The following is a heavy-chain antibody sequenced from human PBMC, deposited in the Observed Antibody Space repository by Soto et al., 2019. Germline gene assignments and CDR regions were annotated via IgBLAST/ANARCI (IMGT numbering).Heavy chain of an antibody. CDR2: ISGSGGST. D-gene: IGHD5-18*01. CDR1: GFTFSNYG. Sequence: EVQLLESGGGLVQPGGSLRLSCAASGFTFSNYGMSWVRQAPGKGLEWVSAISGSGGSTYYADSVKGRFTISRDNSKNTLYLKMNSLRAEDTAVYYCAKDLYTYGAGGTYDIWGQGTMVTVSS. V-gene: IGHV3-23*01. CDR3: AKDLYTYGAGGTYDI. J-gene: IGHJ3*02.